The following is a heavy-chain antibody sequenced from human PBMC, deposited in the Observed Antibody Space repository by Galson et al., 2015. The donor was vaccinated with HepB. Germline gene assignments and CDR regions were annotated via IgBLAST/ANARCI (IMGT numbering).Heavy chain of an antibody. V-gene: IGHV3-7*03. J-gene: IGHJ5*02. D-gene: IGHD3-3*01. CDR3: ARDARHRPILFDP. CDR1: QLVLGDYW. CDR2: INQDGSGK. Sequence: SLRLSCADSQLVLGDYWMSWVRQAPGKGLEWVACINQDGSGKNYVDSVKGRFTISRDNARNSLFLQMNTLRVEDTAVYYCARDARHRPILFDPWGQGTLVTVSS.